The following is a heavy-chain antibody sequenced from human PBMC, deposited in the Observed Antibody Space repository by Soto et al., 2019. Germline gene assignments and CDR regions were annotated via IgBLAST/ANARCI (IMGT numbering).Heavy chain of an antibody. CDR3: ATDPEWFGESHFDY. V-gene: IGHV1-24*01. CDR2: FDPEDGER. CDR1: GYTLTELS. D-gene: IGHD3-10*01. Sequence: ASVKVSCKVSGYTLTELSMHWVRQAPGKGLEWMGGFDPEDGERIYAQKFQGRVTMTEDTSTDTAYMELSSLRSEDTAVYYCATDPEWFGESHFDYWGQGTLVTVSS. J-gene: IGHJ4*02.